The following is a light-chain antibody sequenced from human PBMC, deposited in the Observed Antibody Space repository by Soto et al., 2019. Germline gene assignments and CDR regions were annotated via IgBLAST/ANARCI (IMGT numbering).Light chain of an antibody. CDR3: QQYANSHGT. V-gene: IGKV3-20*01. CDR1: QSVSTNY. Sequence: ENVMTQSPGTPSLSPGERATLSCRASQSVSTNYVAWYQQKPGQAPRLLIYGASSRASGIPDRFRGSGSGTDFTLTISRLEPEDFAVYYCQQYANSHGTFGQGTKVEMK. J-gene: IGKJ1*01. CDR2: GAS.